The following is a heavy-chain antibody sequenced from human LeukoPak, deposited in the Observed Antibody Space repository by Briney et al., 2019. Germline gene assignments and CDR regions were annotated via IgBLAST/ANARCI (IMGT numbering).Heavy chain of an antibody. CDR2: IKSKTEGETT. V-gene: IGHV3-15*01. CDR3: TTDLGTYYHGSQRLIPIDY. D-gene: IGHD3-10*01. J-gene: IGHJ4*02. CDR1: GFTFTNAW. Sequence: PGGSLRLSCVDSGFTFTNAWMSWVRQAPGKGLEWIGRIKSKTEGETTNYGEPVRGRFTISRDDSKSAVYLQMNSLKIEDTAVYYCTTDLGTYYHGSQRLIPIDYWGQGTLVTVSS.